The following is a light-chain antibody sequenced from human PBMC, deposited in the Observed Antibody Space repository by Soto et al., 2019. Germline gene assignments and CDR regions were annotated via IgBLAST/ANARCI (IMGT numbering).Light chain of an antibody. CDR3: QENGSSPRT. V-gene: IGKV3-20*01. CDR2: GAS. J-gene: IGKJ1*01. Sequence: EIVLTQSPGTLSLSPWERATLSGRSSQSLSSNYLAWYQQRPGQAPRLLIYGASTRANGITDRFSGSGSGTDFTITISRLETEDFAVYYCQENGSSPRTVGQGTKVDIK. CDR1: QSLSSNY.